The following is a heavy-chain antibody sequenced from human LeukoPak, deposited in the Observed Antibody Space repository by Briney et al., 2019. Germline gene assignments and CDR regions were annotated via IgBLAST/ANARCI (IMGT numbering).Heavy chain of an antibody. V-gene: IGHV4-34*01. Sequence: SETLSLTCAVYGGSFSGYYWSWIRQPPGKGLEWIGEINHSGSTNYNPSLKSRATISVDTSKNQFSLKLSSVTAADTAVYYCARVGTTIGFDPWGQGTLATVSS. CDR2: INHSGST. CDR3: ARVGTTIGFDP. J-gene: IGHJ5*02. CDR1: GGSFSGYY. D-gene: IGHD4-11*01.